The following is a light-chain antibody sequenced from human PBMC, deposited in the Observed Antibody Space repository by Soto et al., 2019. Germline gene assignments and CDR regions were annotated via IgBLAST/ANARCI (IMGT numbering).Light chain of an antibody. J-gene: IGLJ3*02. V-gene: IGLV2-14*01. CDR2: EVS. CDR3: TSYTSSNTLNVL. Sequence: QSALTQPASVSGSPGQSITISCTGTSSDVGAYNYVSWYQQHTGKAPKLMIFEVSNRPSGVSNRFSGSKSGNTASLTISGLQAEDEADYYCTSYTSSNTLNVLFGGGTKLTVL. CDR1: SSDVGAYNY.